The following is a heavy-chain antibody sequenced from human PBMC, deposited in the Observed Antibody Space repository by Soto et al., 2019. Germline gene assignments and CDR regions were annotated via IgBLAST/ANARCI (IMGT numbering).Heavy chain of an antibody. V-gene: IGHV2-5*01. CDR2: LYWNDDE. CDR1: GFSISTSGEG. J-gene: IGHJ5*02. D-gene: IGHD3-3*01. Sequence: QITLKESGPTPVKPTQTLTLTCTFSGFSISTSGEGEGWIRQPTGKALAWLALLYWNDDERYSPSLKSRLTTTKATCKREVVLTKTYVDHLDPATYYWEHAKSRFYECLLSSGFDPWVQGTMVTVSS. CDR3: EHAKSRFYECLLSSGFDP.